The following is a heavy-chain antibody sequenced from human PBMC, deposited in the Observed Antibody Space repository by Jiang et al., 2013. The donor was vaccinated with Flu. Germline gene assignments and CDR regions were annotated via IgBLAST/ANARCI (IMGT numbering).Heavy chain of an antibody. Sequence: GGSTSYAQKFQGRVTMTRDTSTSTVYMELSSLRSEDTAVYYCARDVQGDGTFDYWGQGTLVTVSS. CDR2: GGST. J-gene: IGHJ4*02. CDR3: ARDVQGDGTFDY. V-gene: IGHV1-46*01. D-gene: IGHD3-10*02.